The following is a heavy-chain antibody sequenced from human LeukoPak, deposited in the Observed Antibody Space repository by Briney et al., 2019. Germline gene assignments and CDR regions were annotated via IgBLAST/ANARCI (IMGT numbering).Heavy chain of an antibody. CDR3: ARDRGDSTSGAFDI. Sequence: SETLSLTCTVSGGSISSGDYYWSWIRQPPGKGLEWIGYIYYSGSTYYNPSLKSRVTISVDTSKNQFSLKLSSVTAADTAVYYCARDRGDSTSGAFDIWGQGTMVTVSS. CDR1: GGSISSGDYY. J-gene: IGHJ3*02. V-gene: IGHV4-30-4*01. CDR2: IYYSGST. D-gene: IGHD2-21*02.